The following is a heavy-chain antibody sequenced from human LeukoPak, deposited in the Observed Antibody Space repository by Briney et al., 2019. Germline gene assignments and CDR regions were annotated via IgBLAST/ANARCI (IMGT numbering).Heavy chain of an antibody. CDR2: ISWNSGSI. D-gene: IGHD6-13*01. CDR1: GFTFDDYA. Sequence: GGSLRLSCAASGFTFDDYAMHWVRQAPGKGLEWVSGISWNSGSIGYADSVKGRFTISRDNAKNSLYLQMNSLRAEDTALYYCAKESYSSSWFGSVVYWYFDLWGRGTLVTVSS. V-gene: IGHV3-9*01. CDR3: AKESYSSSWFGSVVYWYFDL. J-gene: IGHJ2*01.